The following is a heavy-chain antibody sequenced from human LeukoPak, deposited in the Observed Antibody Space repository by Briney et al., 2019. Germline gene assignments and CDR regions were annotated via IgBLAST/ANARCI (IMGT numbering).Heavy chain of an antibody. CDR3: AKDHRRDGYNFDRY. CDR2: IWYDGSNK. D-gene: IGHD5-24*01. J-gene: IGHJ4*02. Sequence: GRSLRLSCAASGFTFSSYGMHWVHQAPGKGLEWVAVIWYDGSNKYYADSVKGRFTISRDNSKNTLYLQMNSLRAEDTAVYYCAKDHRRDGYNFDRYWGQGTLVTVSS. CDR1: GFTFSSYG. V-gene: IGHV3-33*06.